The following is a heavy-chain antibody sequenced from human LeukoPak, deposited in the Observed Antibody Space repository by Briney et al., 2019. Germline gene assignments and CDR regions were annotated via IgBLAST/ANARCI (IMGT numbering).Heavy chain of an antibody. V-gene: IGHV3-74*01. Sequence: PGGSLRLSCAASGFNFRNSWMHWVRQAPGKGPEWVSRSNSDGSNIRYATSVRDRFTISRDNAKNTAYLQMDSLRAEDTGLYYCARSLVGPNWFDSWGQGTLVTVSS. CDR2: SNSDGSNI. CDR1: GFNFRNSW. D-gene: IGHD1-26*01. CDR3: ARSLVGPNWFDS. J-gene: IGHJ5*01.